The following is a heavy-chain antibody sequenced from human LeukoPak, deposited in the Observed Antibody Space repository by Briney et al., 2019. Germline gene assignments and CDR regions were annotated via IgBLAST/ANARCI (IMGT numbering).Heavy chain of an antibody. CDR1: GGSISSYY. V-gene: IGHV4-59*12. D-gene: IGHD5-18*01. CDR2: IYYSGST. J-gene: IGHJ5*02. Sequence: PSETLSLTCTFSGGSISSYYWSWIRQPPGKGLEWIGYIYYSGSTNYNPSLKSRVTISVDTSKNQFSLKLSSVTAADTAVYYCARSLVSYNNWFDPWGQGTLVTVSS. CDR3: ARSLVSYNNWFDP.